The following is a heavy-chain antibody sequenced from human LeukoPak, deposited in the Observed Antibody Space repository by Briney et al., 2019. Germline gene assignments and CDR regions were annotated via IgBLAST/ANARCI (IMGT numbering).Heavy chain of an antibody. CDR3: ASGDLYYFDY. D-gene: IGHD4-17*01. V-gene: IGHV4-59*12. Sequence: PSETLSLTCTVSGGSISSYYWSWIRQPPGKGLEWIGEIYHSGSTNYNPSLKSRVTISIDMSKNQFSLKLSSVTAADTAIYYCASGDLYYFDYWGQGTLVTVSS. CDR2: IYHSGST. CDR1: GGSISSYY. J-gene: IGHJ4*02.